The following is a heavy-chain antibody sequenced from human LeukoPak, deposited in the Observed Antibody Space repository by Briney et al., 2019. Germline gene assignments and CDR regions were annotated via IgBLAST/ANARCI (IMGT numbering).Heavy chain of an antibody. V-gene: IGHV3-9*01. CDR3: AKDSGTIFGVVIRWAYFDY. CDR2: ISWNSGSI. J-gene: IGHJ4*02. Sequence: GGSLRLSCAASGFTFDDYAMHWVRQAPGKGLEWVSGISWNSGSIGYADSVKGRFTISRDNAKNSLYLQMNSLRAEDTAVYYCAKDSGTIFGVVIRWAYFDYWGQGTLVTVSS. CDR1: GFTFDDYA. D-gene: IGHD3-3*01.